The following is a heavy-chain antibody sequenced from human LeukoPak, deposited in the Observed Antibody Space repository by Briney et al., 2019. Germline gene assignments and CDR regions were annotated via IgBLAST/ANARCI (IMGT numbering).Heavy chain of an antibody. CDR1: GFTFSSYG. CDR2: ISNDGSNK. D-gene: IGHD3-16*01. CDR3: ATDPLTRGEVLLES. J-gene: IGHJ4*02. Sequence: GRSLRLSCAASGFTFSSYGMHWVRQAPGKGLEWVAVISNDGSNKYYADSVKGRFTISSDNSKNTPYLQMNSLRAEDTAVYYCATDPLTRGEVLLESWGQGTLVTVSS. V-gene: IGHV3-30*03.